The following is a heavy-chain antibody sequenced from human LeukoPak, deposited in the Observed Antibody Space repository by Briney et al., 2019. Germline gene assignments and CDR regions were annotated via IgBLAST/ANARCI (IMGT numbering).Heavy chain of an antibody. CDR1: GYTFTGYY. J-gene: IGHJ4*02. D-gene: IGHD3-10*01. Sequence: ASVKVSCKASGYTFTGYYMHWVRQAPGQGLEWMGWINPNSGGTNYAQKFQGRVTMTRDTSISTAYLQWSSLKASDTAMYYCARHPFTMVRGVIRPFDYWGQGTLVTVSS. CDR2: INPNSGGT. CDR3: ARHPFTMVRGVIRPFDY. V-gene: IGHV1-2*02.